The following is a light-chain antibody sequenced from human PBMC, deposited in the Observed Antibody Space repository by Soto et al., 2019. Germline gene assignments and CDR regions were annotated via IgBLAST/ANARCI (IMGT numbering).Light chain of an antibody. CDR2: DAS. V-gene: IGKV3-11*01. J-gene: IGKJ5*01. Sequence: EIVLTQFPATLSLSPGERATLSCRASQSVSDYLAWYQQKPGQAPRLLIYDASTRATGIPARFSGSGSGTDFTLXISSLEPEDFAVYYCRQRSNWPPITFGQGTRLEIK. CDR3: RQRSNWPPIT. CDR1: QSVSDY.